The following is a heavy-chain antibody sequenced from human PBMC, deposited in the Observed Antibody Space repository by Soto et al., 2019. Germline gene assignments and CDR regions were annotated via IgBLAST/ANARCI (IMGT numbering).Heavy chain of an antibody. CDR3: ARDCRTYSHGVDC. V-gene: IGHV1-2*02. J-gene: IGHJ6*02. CDR1: GYPFTGPY. CDR2: INPSSGGT. D-gene: IGHD4-4*01. Sequence: SVQVSCKASGYPFTGPYIYWVRQAPGQGLEWMGWINPSSGGTEFAEKFQGRVTVTRDTSIRTVFLELNSLTSDDTGVYFCARDCRTYSHGVDCWGQGTAVTVYS.